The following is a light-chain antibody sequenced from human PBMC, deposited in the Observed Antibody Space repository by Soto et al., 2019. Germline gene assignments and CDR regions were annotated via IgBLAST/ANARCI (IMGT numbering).Light chain of an antibody. Sequence: EIVLTQSPGTLSLSPGERATLSCRASRSGISRYLAWYQQKPGQAPRLLIYGTSSRATGIPDRFSGSGSGTDFTLTISRLEPEDFAVYYCHQYGYSPYTFGQGTDLEIK. CDR1: RSGISRY. CDR2: GTS. CDR3: HQYGYSPYT. J-gene: IGKJ2*01. V-gene: IGKV3-20*01.